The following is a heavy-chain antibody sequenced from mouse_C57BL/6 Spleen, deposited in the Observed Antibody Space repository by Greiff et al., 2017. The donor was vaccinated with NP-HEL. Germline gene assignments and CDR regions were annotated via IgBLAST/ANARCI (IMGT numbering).Heavy chain of an antibody. Sequence: QVQLQQPGAELVMPGASVKLSCKASGYTFTSYWMHWVKQRPGQGLEWIGEIDPSDSYTNYNQKFKGKSTLTVDKSSSTAYMQLSSLTSEDSAVYYCARGDYYYYFDYWGQGTTLTVSS. CDR3: ARGDYYYYFDY. D-gene: IGHD1-1*01. CDR2: IDPSDSYT. V-gene: IGHV1-69*01. CDR1: GYTFTSYW. J-gene: IGHJ2*01.